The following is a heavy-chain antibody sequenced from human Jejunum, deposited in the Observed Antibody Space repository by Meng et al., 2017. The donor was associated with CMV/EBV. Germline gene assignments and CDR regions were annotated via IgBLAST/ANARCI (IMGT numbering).Heavy chain of an antibody. CDR2: ISFDGKIK. V-gene: IGHV3-30*04. J-gene: IGHJ3*02. CDR3: ASGNDFNI. D-gene: IGHD1-1*01. Sequence: LSCEASGFTFTNYAMHWVRQAPGKGPEWVTNISFDGKIKYYADSVRGRFTISRDNSKNTLYLQMDNLRPDDTAVYYCASGNDFNIWGQGTLVTVSS. CDR1: GFTFTNYA.